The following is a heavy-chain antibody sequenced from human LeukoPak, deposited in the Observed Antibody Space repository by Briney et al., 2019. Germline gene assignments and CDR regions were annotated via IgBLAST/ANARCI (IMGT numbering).Heavy chain of an antibody. D-gene: IGHD2-15*01. Sequence: SETLSLTCAVYGGSFSGYYWSWPRQPPGKGLEWIAEINHSESTNYNPSLESRVTISVDTSKNQFSLKLNSVTAADTAVYYCAREACSGNDCTSFDYWGRGTLVTVSS. J-gene: IGHJ4*02. CDR2: INHSEST. CDR3: AREACSGNDCTSFDY. CDR1: GGSFSGYY. V-gene: IGHV4-34*01.